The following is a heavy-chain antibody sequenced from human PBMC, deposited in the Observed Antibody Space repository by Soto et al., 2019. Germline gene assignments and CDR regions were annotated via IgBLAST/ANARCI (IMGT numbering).Heavy chain of an antibody. V-gene: IGHV3-23*01. Sequence: EVQLLESGGGLVQPGGSLRLSCAASGFTFSSYAMSWVRQAPGKGLEWVSAISGSGGSTYYADSVKGRFTISRDNAKNTVYLQIDSLRPEDTALYYCAKDGGVYSSSWRYYYYMDVWGKGTTVTLSS. CDR1: GFTFSSYA. J-gene: IGHJ6*03. CDR3: AKDGGVYSSSWRYYYYMDV. CDR2: ISGSGGST. D-gene: IGHD6-13*01.